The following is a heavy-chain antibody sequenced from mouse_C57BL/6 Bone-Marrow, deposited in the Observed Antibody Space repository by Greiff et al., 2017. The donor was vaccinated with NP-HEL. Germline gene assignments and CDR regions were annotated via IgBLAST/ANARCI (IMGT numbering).Heavy chain of an antibody. J-gene: IGHJ1*03. Sequence: VQLQQSGTVLARPGASVKMSCKTSGYTFTSYWMHWVKQRPGQGLEWIGAIYPGNSDTSYNQQFKGKAKLTAVTSASTAYMELSSLTNEDSAVYYCTRDSTTVVEPWYFDVWGTGTTVTVSS. CDR3: TRDSTTVVEPWYFDV. CDR1: GYTFTSYW. CDR2: IYPGNSDT. V-gene: IGHV1-5*01. D-gene: IGHD1-1*01.